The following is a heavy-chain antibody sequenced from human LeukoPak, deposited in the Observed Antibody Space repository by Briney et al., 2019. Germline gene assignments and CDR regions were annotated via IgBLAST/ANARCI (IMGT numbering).Heavy chain of an antibody. CDR1: GGSISSYY. V-gene: IGHV4-4*07. D-gene: IGHD6-6*01. Sequence: SETLSLTCTVSGGSISSYYWSWIRQPAGKGLEWIGCIYTSGSTNYNPSLKSRVTMSVDTSKNQFSLKLSSVTAADTAVYYCARDSSSSAPTLVRPYYYYYMDVWGKGTTVTVSS. CDR2: IYTSGST. CDR3: ARDSSSSAPTLVRPYYYYYMDV. J-gene: IGHJ6*03.